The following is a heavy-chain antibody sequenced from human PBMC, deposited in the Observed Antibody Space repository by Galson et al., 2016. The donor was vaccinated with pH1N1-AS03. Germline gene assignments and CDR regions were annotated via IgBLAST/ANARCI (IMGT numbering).Heavy chain of an antibody. CDR2: INAGNGNT. J-gene: IGHJ6*02. Sequence: VKVSCKASGYTFISYVMHWVRQAPGQRLEWMGWINAGNGNTTYSQSFQGRVTITRDTSASKAYMELSSLRSEDTAVYYCARGRWSYGMDVWGQGTTVTVSS. V-gene: IGHV1-3*01. CDR1: GYTFISYV. CDR3: ARGRWSYGMDV.